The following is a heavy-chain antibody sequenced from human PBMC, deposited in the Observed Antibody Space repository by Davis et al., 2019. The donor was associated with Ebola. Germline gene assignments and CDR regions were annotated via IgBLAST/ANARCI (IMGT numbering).Heavy chain of an antibody. CDR1: GYTLKNSA. J-gene: IGHJ3*02. V-gene: IGHV1-18*01. D-gene: IGHD1-26*01. Sequence: ASVKVSCKASGYTLKNSAISWVRQAPGQGLEWMGWISAYNGNTAYAQKLQGRVTMTTDTSTGTAYMELRSLRSDDTAVYFCARTSIVGTTTTASDIWGQGTMVTVSS. CDR2: ISAYNGNT. CDR3: ARTSIVGTTTTASDI.